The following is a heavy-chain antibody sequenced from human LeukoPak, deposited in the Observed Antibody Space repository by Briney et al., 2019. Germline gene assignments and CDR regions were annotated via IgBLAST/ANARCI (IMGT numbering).Heavy chain of an antibody. V-gene: IGHV1-2*02. D-gene: IGHD6-19*01. CDR1: GYTFTDYY. CDR2: INPNSGGT. J-gene: IGHJ4*02. CDR3: ARAGYSSGWYGGAPDY. Sequence: ASVKVSCKSSGYTFTDYYMHWVRQAPGQGLEWMGWINPNSGGTNYAQKFQGRVTMTRDTSISTAYMELSRLRSDDTAVYYCARAGYSSGWYGGAPDYWGQGTLVTVSS.